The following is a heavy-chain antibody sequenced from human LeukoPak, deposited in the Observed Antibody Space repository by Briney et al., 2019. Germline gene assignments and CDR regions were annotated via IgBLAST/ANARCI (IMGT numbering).Heavy chain of an antibody. Sequence: PGGSLRLSCAASGFTLSSYAMSWVRQAPGKGLEWVSAISVSGNTYHADSVKGRFAISRDSSKNTLYLQMNSLRAEDTAVYYCAKDSSKLNIGPNSFDYWGQGTLVTVSS. CDR3: AKDSSKLNIGPNSFDY. CDR2: ISVSGNT. V-gene: IGHV3-23*01. CDR1: GFTLSSYA. J-gene: IGHJ4*02. D-gene: IGHD1-26*01.